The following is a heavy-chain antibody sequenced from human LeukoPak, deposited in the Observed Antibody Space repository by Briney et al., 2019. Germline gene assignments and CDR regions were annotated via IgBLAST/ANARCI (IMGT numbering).Heavy chain of an antibody. D-gene: IGHD5-12*01. Sequence: PGGSLSLSCAASGFTFSSYGMHWVRQAPGKGLEWVAVIWYDGSNKYYADSVKGRFTISRDNSKNTLYLQMNSLRAEDTAVYYCAKGSLVWWLPPPDYFDYWGQGTLVTVSS. J-gene: IGHJ4*02. CDR3: AKGSLVWWLPPPDYFDY. CDR1: GFTFSSYG. V-gene: IGHV3-33*06. CDR2: IWYDGSNK.